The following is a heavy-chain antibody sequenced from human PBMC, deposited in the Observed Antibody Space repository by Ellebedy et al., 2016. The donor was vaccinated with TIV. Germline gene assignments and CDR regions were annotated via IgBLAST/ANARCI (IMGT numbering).Heavy chain of an antibody. V-gene: IGHV4-34*01. Sequence: MPSETLSLTFAVYGGSLSGYYWSWIRQLPGKGREWIGEINHSGSTNYNPSLQSRVTISVDTSKNQFSLKLTSVTAADTAVYYCARGLARDYWGQGTLVTVSS. J-gene: IGHJ4*02. CDR1: GGSLSGYY. CDR3: ARGLARDY. CDR2: INHSGST.